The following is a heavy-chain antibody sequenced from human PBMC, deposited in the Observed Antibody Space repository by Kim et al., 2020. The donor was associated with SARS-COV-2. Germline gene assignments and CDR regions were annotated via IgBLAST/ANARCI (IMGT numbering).Heavy chain of an antibody. V-gene: IGHV3-11*01. Sequence: GGSLRLSCAASGFTFSDYYMSWIRQAPGKGLEWVSYISSSGSTIYYADSVKGRFTISRDNAKNSLYLQMNSLRAEDTAVYYCARDGFGAAQYYYDSSGYYPTTNFDYWGQGTLVTVSS. CDR3: ARDGFGAAQYYYDSSGYYPTTNFDY. J-gene: IGHJ4*02. CDR1: GFTFSDYY. D-gene: IGHD3-22*01. CDR2: ISSSGSTI.